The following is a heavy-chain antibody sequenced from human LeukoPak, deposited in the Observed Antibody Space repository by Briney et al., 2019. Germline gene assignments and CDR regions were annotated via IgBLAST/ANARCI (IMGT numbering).Heavy chain of an antibody. CDR2: IYTSGST. Sequence: SETLSLTCTVSGGSISSGSYYWNWIRQPAVKGLEWIGRIYTSGSTNYNPSLKSRVTISVDTSKNQFSLHLSSVTPEDTAVYYCTRSPWKPGCRFDYWGQGTLVTVSS. D-gene: IGHD6-19*01. J-gene: IGHJ4*02. V-gene: IGHV4-61*02. CDR1: GGSISSGSYY. CDR3: TRSPWKPGCRFDY.